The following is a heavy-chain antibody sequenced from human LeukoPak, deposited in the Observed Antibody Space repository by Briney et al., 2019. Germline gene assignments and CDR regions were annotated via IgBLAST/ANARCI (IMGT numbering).Heavy chain of an antibody. CDR3: ARRVGNDWPDY. J-gene: IGHJ4*02. D-gene: IGHD3-9*01. CDR2: IYYSGTT. Sequence: PSETLSLTCTVSGGSISSYYWSWIRQPPGKGLEWIGYIYYSGTTNYNPSLKSRVTISVDTSKNQFSLKLSSVTAADTAVYYCARRVGNDWPDYWGQGTLVTVSS. V-gene: IGHV4-59*08. CDR1: GGSISSYY.